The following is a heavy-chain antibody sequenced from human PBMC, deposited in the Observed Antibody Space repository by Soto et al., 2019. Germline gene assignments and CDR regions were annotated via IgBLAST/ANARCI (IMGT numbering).Heavy chain of an antibody. CDR3: AKLMHYSHLGGSSNSGFDM. V-gene: IGHV1-2*02. CDR1: GYTFTDYF. D-gene: IGHD3-9*01. CDR2: INRYSCGT. J-gene: IGHJ3*02. Sequence: ASVKVSCKASGYTFTDYFITRLREAPGQRYEWIGWINRYSCGTDLSQKLQGRVTMTRDTSISTAYMEVSNLRSEDTAVFYYAKLMHYSHLGGSSNSGFDMWGQETLVTVSS.